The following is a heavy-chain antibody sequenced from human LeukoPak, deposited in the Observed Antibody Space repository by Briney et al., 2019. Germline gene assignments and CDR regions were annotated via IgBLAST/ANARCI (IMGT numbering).Heavy chain of an antibody. CDR2: IIPIFGTA. CDR1: GGTFSSYA. D-gene: IGHD3-22*01. J-gene: IGHJ5*02. V-gene: IGHV1-69*05. Sequence: SVKVSCKASGGTFSSYAISWVRQAPGQGLEWMGGIIPIFGTANYAQKFQGRVTITTDESTSTAYMELSSLRSEDTAVYYCARVRRAYDSSGYYQGENWFDPWGQGTLVTVSS. CDR3: ARVRRAYDSSGYYQGENWFDP.